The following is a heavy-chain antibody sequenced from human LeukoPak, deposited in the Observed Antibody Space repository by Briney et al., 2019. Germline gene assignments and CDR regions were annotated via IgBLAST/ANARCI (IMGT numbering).Heavy chain of an antibody. D-gene: IGHD6-19*01. CDR3: ARGAVAGDFDL. J-gene: IGHJ4*02. Sequence: GGSLRLSCAASGFTFSSYWMHWVRQAPGKGLVWVSRINTDGSSISYADSVKGRFTISRDNAKNTLYMQMNGLRAEDTAVYYCARGAVAGDFDLWGQGTLVTVSS. CDR1: GFTFSSYW. V-gene: IGHV3-74*01. CDR2: INTDGSSI.